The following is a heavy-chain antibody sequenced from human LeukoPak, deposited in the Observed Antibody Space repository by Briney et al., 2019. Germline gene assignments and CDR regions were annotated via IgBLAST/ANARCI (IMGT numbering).Heavy chain of an antibody. Sequence: GGSLRLSCAASGFTFDDYAMHWVRQAPGKGLEWVSGISWNSGSIGYADSVKGRFTISRDNAKNSLYLQMNSLRAEDTALYYCAKDAGYSYGHFDYWGQGTLVTVSS. CDR1: GFTFDDYA. CDR2: ISWNSGSI. J-gene: IGHJ4*02. D-gene: IGHD5-18*01. V-gene: IGHV3-9*01. CDR3: AKDAGYSYGHFDY.